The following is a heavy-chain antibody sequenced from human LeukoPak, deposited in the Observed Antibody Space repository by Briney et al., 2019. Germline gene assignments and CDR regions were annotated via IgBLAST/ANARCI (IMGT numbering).Heavy chain of an antibody. V-gene: IGHV3-7*03. CDR3: ARVGRRPVGATTDFDY. D-gene: IGHD1-26*01. CDR1: GFTFSSYW. CDR2: IKQDGSEK. Sequence: TGGSLRLSCAASGFTFSSYWMSWVRQAPGKGLEWVANIKQDGSEKYYVDSVKGRFTISRDNAKNSLYLQMNSLRSEDTAVYFCARVGRRPVGATTDFDYWGQGTLVTVSS. J-gene: IGHJ4*02.